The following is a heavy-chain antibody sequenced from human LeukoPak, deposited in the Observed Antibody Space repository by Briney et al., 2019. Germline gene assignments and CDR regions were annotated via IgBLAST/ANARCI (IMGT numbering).Heavy chain of an antibody. CDR1: GYTFTSHY. J-gene: IGHJ4*02. CDR2: IIPVFGTA. CDR3: ARAYSGYDFFDY. Sequence: ASVKVSCKASGYTFTSHYMHWVRQAPGQGLEWMGGIIPVFGTANYAQKFQGRVTITADESTSTAYMEVSSLRSEDTAVYYCARAYSGYDFFDYWGQGILVTVSS. V-gene: IGHV1-69*13. D-gene: IGHD5-12*01.